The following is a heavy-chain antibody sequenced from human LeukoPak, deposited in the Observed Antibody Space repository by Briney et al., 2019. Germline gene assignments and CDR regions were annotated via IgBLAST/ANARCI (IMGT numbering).Heavy chain of an antibody. CDR1: GFTFSSYA. Sequence: GGSLRLSCAASGFTFSSYAMIWVRQAPRKGLEWVSYISSSGSTVYYTDSVKGRFTISRDNAKNSLFLQMNSLRAEDTAVYFCARAAYSGTYYGLDPWGQGTPVTVSS. CDR3: ARAAYSGTYYGLDP. J-gene: IGHJ5*02. D-gene: IGHD1-26*01. CDR2: ISSSGSTV. V-gene: IGHV3-48*03.